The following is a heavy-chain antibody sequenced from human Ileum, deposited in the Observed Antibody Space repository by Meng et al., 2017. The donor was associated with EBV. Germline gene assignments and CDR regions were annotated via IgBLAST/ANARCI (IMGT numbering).Heavy chain of an antibody. CDR1: SVSFSGSS. J-gene: IGHJ5*02. V-gene: IGHV3-73*01. D-gene: IGHD1-26*01. Sequence: VRFGGSGGGLYRRGVPLNLSWTSASVSFSGSSIHWGRPSSGKGLELVGRSRYQGNSYATAYAASLNCRLTISRNDSKNTASLQINTLPTDDTAVDYCSGQLVGFAWLDPWGQGTLVTVSS. CDR2: SRYQGNSYAT. CDR3: SGQLVGFAWLDP.